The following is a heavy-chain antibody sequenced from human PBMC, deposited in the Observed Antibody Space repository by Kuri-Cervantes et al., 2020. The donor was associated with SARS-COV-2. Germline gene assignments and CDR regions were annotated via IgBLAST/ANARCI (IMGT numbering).Heavy chain of an antibody. Sequence: SETLSLTCAVYGGSFSGYYWSWIRQPPGKGLEWIGEINHSGSTNYNPSLKSRVTISVDTSKNQFSLKLSSVAAADTAVYYCARELDCSSTSCSSTKISPAAFDIWGQGTMVTVSS. V-gene: IGHV4-34*01. CDR2: INHSGST. CDR1: GGSFSGYY. J-gene: IGHJ3*02. D-gene: IGHD2-2*01. CDR3: ARELDCSSTSCSSTKISPAAFDI.